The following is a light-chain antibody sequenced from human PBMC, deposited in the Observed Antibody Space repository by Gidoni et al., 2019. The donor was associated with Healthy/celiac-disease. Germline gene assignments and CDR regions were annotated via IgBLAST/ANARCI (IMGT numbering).Light chain of an antibody. J-gene: IGKJ3*01. CDR3: QQYGSS. CDR1: QSVSSSH. V-gene: IGKV3-20*01. CDR2: GAS. Sequence: EIVLTQSPGTLSLSPGERATRSCRASQSVSSSHLAWYQQNPGQAPRLLIYGASSRATGIPDKFSGSGSGTDFTLTISRLEPEDFAVYYCQQYGSSFGPGTKVDIK.